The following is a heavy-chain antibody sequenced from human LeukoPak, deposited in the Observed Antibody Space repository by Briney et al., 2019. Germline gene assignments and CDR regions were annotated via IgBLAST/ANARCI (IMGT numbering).Heavy chain of an antibody. CDR2: IIPIFGTA. V-gene: IGHV1-69*13. CDR1: GGTFISYA. CDR3: ARATVIVPAARLDV. J-gene: IGHJ6*02. D-gene: IGHD2-2*01. Sequence: ASVKVSCKASGGTFISYAISWVRQAPGQGLEWMGGIIPIFGTANYAQKFQGRVTITADESTSTAYMELSSLRSEDTAVYYCARATVIVPAARLDVWGQGTTVIVSS.